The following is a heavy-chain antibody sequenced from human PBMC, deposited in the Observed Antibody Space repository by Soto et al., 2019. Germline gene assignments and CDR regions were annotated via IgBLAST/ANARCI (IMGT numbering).Heavy chain of an antibody. D-gene: IGHD2-15*01. CDR3: AKGYGYSGYDFVPYCSGGSCYSGYYYYYGMDV. V-gene: IGHV3-30*18. CDR2: ISYDGSNK. J-gene: IGHJ6*02. Sequence: QVQLVESGGGVVQPGRSLRLSCAASGFTFSSYGMHWVRQAPGKGLEWVAVISYDGSNKYYADSVKGRFTISRDNSKNTRYLQMNSLRAEDTAVYYCAKGYGYSGYDFVPYCSGGSCYSGYYYYYGMDVWGQGTTVTVSS. CDR1: GFTFSSYG.